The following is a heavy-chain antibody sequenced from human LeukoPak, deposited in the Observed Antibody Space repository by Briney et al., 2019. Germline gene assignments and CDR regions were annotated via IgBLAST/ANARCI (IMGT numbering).Heavy chain of an antibody. V-gene: IGHV3-7*01. D-gene: IGHD4-23*01. J-gene: IGHJ3*01. CDR2: IKQDGSEK. CDR1: GFTFNTYW. CDR3: ARRGFPTSPVGAFDL. Sequence: GGSLRLSCAASGFTFNTYWMNWVRQAPGKGLEWVANIKQDGSEKYYLDSLTGRFTISRDNAKNSVYLHMHGLRADDTAVYYCARRGFPTSPVGAFDLWGQGTMVVVAS.